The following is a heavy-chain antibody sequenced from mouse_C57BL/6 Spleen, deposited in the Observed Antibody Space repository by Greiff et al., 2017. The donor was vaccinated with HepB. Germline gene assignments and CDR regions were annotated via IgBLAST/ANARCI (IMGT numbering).Heavy chain of an antibody. CDR1: GYAFSSSW. D-gene: IGHD2-3*01. CDR2: IYPGDGDT. Sequence: VKLQESGPELVKPGASVKISCKASGYAFSSSWMNWVKQRPGKGLEWIGRIYPGDGDTNYNGKFKGKATLTADKSSSTAYMQLSSLTSEDSAVYFCAREGGVTFDYWGQGTTLTVSS. J-gene: IGHJ2*01. CDR3: AREGGVTFDY. V-gene: IGHV1-82*01.